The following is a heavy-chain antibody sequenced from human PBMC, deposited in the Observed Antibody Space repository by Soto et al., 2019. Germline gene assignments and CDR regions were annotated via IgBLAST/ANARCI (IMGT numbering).Heavy chain of an antibody. V-gene: IGHV4-59*01. J-gene: IGHJ4*02. D-gene: IGHD3-10*01. CDR3: ARSDYGEFDS. CDR1: GGSMRNYF. Sequence: SETLSLTCTVSGGSMRNYFWNWIRQPPGKGLEWIAYIHFGGTTNYNPSLKSRVAISMDMSTNQLSLKLNSVTAADTALYYCARSDYGEFDSWGQGTLVTVS. CDR2: IHFGGTT.